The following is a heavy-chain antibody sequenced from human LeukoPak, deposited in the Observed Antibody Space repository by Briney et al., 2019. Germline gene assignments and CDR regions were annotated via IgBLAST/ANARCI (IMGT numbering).Heavy chain of an antibody. V-gene: IGHV1-8*01. CDR3: ARGTRRVVVVAATNSYYFDY. J-gene: IGHJ4*02. D-gene: IGHD2-15*01. CDR1: GYTFTSYD. Sequence: ASVKVSCKASGYTFTSYDINWVRQATGQGLEWMGWINPNSGNTGYAQKFQGRVTMTRNTSISTAYMELSSLRSEDTAVYYCARGTRRVVVVAATNSYYFDYWGQGTLVTVSS. CDR2: INPNSGNT.